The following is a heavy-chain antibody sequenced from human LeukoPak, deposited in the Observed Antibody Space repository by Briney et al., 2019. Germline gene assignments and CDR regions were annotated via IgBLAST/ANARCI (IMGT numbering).Heavy chain of an antibody. J-gene: IGHJ4*02. CDR2: ISYDGSNK. Sequence: GGSLRLSCAASGFTFSNYAMHWVRQAPGKGLEWVAIISYDGSNKHYADSVKGRFTISRDNSKNTLYLQMNSPRADDTAVYYCARGRSGSHHFDSWGQGTLVTVPS. D-gene: IGHD3-10*01. CDR3: ARGRSGSHHFDS. CDR1: GFTFSNYA. V-gene: IGHV3-30*04.